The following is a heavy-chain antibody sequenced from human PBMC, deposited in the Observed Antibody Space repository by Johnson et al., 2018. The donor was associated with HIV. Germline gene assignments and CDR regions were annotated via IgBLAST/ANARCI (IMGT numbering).Heavy chain of an antibody. CDR3: VKERDNDGSGYFSLLGVGEGPDAFDI. CDR2: IRGSGGST. Sequence: VQLVESGGGVVQPGGSLRLSCAASGFTVSSNYMSWVRQAPGKGLEWVSGIRGSGGSTNYADSVKGRFTISRDNSKNTLYLEMNSLRAEDTAVYYCVKERDNDGSGYFSLLGVGEGPDAFDIWGQGTMVTVSS. J-gene: IGHJ3*02. D-gene: IGHD3-22*01. CDR1: GFTVSSNY. V-gene: IGHV3-23*04.